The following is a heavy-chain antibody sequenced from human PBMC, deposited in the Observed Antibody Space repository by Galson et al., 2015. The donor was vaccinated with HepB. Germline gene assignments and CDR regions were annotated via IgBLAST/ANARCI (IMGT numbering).Heavy chain of an antibody. CDR3: AREDIVVVPAAHSTGYYMDV. Sequence: TLSLTCTVSGGSISSGGYYWSRIRQHPGKGLEWIGYIYYSGSTYYNPSLKSRVTISVDTPKNQFSLKLSSVTAADTAVYYCAREDIVVVPAAHSTGYYMDVWGKGTTVTVSS. CDR1: GGSISSGGYY. D-gene: IGHD2-2*01. CDR2: IYYSGST. V-gene: IGHV4-31*03. J-gene: IGHJ6*03.